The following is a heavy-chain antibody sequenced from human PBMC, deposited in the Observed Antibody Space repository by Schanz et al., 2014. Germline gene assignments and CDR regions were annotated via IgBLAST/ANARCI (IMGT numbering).Heavy chain of an antibody. Sequence: EVQLVESGGGLVRPGDSLRLSCAASGFTFSSYNINWVRQAPGKGLEYISSISPSSSYIYYADSVKGRFTISRDNSKNTLYLQMNSLRAGDTAVYYCARSPRDIVVVPAARYPLYYYYGMDVWGQGTTVTVSS. D-gene: IGHD2-2*01. CDR2: ISPSSSYI. CDR3: ARSPRDIVVVPAARYPLYYYYGMDV. V-gene: IGHV3-21*02. CDR1: GFTFSSYN. J-gene: IGHJ6*02.